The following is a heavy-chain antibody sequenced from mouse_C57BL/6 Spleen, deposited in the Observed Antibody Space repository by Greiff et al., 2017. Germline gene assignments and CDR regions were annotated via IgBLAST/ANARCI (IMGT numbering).Heavy chain of an antibody. Sequence: QVQLQQSGAELVKPGASVKLSCKASGYTFTSYWMHWVKQRPGRGLEWIGRIGPNSGGTKYTEKFKRKATLSVDKASSTAYMQLSSLTSEDSAVYYCARETKYYYFDYWGQGTTLTVSS. J-gene: IGHJ2*01. CDR1: GYTFTSYW. CDR2: IGPNSGGT. V-gene: IGHV1-72*01. CDR3: ARETKYYYFDY. D-gene: IGHD1-3*01.